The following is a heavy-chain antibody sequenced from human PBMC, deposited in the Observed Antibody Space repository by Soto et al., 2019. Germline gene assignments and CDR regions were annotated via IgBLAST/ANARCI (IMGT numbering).Heavy chain of an antibody. Sequence: QVQLVESGGGVVQPGRSLRLSCAASGFTFSSYGMHWVRQAPGKGLEWVAVIWYDGSNKYYADSVKGRFTISRENSKNTLYMQMNSLRAEDTAVYYCARGHVLMDSHDYYGMDVWGQGTTVTVSS. D-gene: IGHD2-8*01. V-gene: IGHV3-33*01. CDR3: ARGHVLMDSHDYYGMDV. J-gene: IGHJ6*02. CDR1: GFTFSSYG. CDR2: IWYDGSNK.